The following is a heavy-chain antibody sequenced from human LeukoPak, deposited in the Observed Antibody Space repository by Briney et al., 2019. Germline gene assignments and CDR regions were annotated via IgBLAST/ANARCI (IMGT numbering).Heavy chain of an antibody. CDR3: ARVSSSWYQDWYFDL. D-gene: IGHD6-13*01. Sequence: PSETLSLTCTVSGGSISSYYWSWIRQPPGKGLEWIGYIYYSGSTNYNPSLKRRVTISVDTSKNQFSLKLSSVTAADTAVYYCARVSSSWYQDWYFDLWGRGTLVTVSS. J-gene: IGHJ2*01. CDR1: GGSISSYY. CDR2: IYYSGST. V-gene: IGHV4-59*01.